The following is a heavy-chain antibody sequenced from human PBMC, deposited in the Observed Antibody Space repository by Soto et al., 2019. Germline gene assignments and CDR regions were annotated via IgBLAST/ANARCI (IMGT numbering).Heavy chain of an antibody. CDR3: ALITDCRRPDCFLASFDP. CDR1: GLSLSNAKLG. D-gene: IGHD2-2*01. Sequence: SGPTLVNPTETLTLTCSVSGLSLSNAKLGVSWIRQPPGKALEWLAHIFSNDDKSYSTSLDRRLTISKDTSKSQVVPTMTNSDPVDSRTYYCALITDCRRPDCFLASFDPWGQGTLVTVSS. J-gene: IGHJ5*02. CDR2: IFSNDDK. V-gene: IGHV2-26*01.